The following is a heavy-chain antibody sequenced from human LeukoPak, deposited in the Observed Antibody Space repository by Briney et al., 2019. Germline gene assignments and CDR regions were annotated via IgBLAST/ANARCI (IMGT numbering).Heavy chain of an antibody. Sequence: SETLSLTCTVSGGSISSYYWSWIRQPAGKGLEWIGRIYTSGSTNYNPSLKSRVTMSVDTSKNQFSLKLSSVTAADTAVYYCARSNYYGSGRRGYNWFDPWGQGTLVTVSS. J-gene: IGHJ5*02. D-gene: IGHD3-10*01. CDR2: IYTSGST. CDR1: GGSISSYY. CDR3: ARSNYYGSGRRGYNWFDP. V-gene: IGHV4-4*07.